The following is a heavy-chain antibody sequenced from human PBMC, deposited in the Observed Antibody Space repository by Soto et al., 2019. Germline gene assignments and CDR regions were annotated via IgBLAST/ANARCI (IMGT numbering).Heavy chain of an antibody. CDR3: ARDPGLPRGMDV. CDR2: ITSGGRST. V-gene: IGHV3-11*01. D-gene: IGHD3-16*01. J-gene: IGHJ6*02. CDR1: GFTFKDYY. Sequence: QVRLVESGGDLVKPGGSLRLSCEGYGFTFKDYYRSWIRQAPGKGLEWIAFITSGGRSTYYAHSVRGRFTISRDDAKNSLYLQMNGLTVEDTVLYYCARDPGLPRGMDVWGQGTTVIVSS.